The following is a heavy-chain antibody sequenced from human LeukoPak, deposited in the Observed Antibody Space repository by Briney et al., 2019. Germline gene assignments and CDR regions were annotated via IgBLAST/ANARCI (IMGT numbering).Heavy chain of an antibody. CDR3: ARFMAAAGIDY. Sequence: GRPLRLACAASGFTFSRYAMHWVRQAPGKGLEWVSVTYSGGSTNYADSVKGRFTTSRDNSKNTLYLQMNSLRAEDTAVYYCARFMAAAGIDYWGQGSLVTVSS. D-gene: IGHD6-13*01. J-gene: IGHJ4*02. CDR1: GFTFSRYA. V-gene: IGHV3-66*01. CDR2: TYSGGST.